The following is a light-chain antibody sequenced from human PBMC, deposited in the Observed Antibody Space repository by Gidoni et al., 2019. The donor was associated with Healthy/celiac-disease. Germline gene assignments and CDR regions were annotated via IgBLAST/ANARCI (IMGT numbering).Light chain of an antibody. CDR3: QQSYSTPHT. Sequence: DIQMTQSPSSVSASVGDRVTITCRASQGISSWLNWYQQKPGKAPKLLIYAASSLQSGVPSRFSGSGSGTDFTLTISSLQPEDFATYYCQQSYSTPHTFGQGTKVEIK. CDR1: QGISSW. V-gene: IGKV1-39*01. J-gene: IGKJ1*01. CDR2: AAS.